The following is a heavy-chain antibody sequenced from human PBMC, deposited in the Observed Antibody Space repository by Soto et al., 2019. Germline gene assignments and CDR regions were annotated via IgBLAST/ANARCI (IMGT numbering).Heavy chain of an antibody. Sequence: QVQLVESGGGVVQPGRSLRLSCAASGFTFSSYGMHWVRQAPGKGLEWVAVISYDGSNKYYADSVKGRFTISRDNSKDTQNLQRSSQRAEDTAGDDCAKDLRKELVRDYYGMVVRGQGTTVTVSS. J-gene: IGHJ6*02. CDR2: ISYDGSNK. CDR3: AKDLRKELVRDYYGMVV. D-gene: IGHD6-6*01. V-gene: IGHV3-30*18. CDR1: GFTFSSYG.